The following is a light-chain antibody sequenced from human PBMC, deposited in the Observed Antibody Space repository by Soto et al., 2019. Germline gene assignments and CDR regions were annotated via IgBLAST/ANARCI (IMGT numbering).Light chain of an antibody. V-gene: IGLV1-40*01. J-gene: IGLJ3*02. Sequence: QSVLTQPPSVSGAPGQRVTISCTGSSSNIGAGYDVHWYQQLPGTAPKLLIYGNSNRPSGVPDRFSGSKSGTSASLAITGLQAEDEADYYCQSYDSSLRGWVFGRGPKLTVL. CDR3: QSYDSSLRGWV. CDR1: SSNIGAGYD. CDR2: GNS.